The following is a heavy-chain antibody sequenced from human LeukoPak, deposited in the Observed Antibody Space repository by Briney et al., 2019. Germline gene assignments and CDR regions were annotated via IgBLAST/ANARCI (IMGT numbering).Heavy chain of an antibody. CDR2: XXXXTXGGTI. J-gene: IGHJ4*02. CDR1: GFTFSNAW. D-gene: IGHD3-9*01. V-gene: IGHV3-15*01. Sequence: GGSLRLSCAASGFTFSNAWMNWVRQAPGKGLEXXXXXXXXTXGGTIDYAAPVKGRFTISTDDSENTLYLQMNSLKTEDTAVYYCTTGQSSVYNILTGYRLLDYWGQGTLVTVSS. CDR3: TTGQSSVYNILTGYRLLDY.